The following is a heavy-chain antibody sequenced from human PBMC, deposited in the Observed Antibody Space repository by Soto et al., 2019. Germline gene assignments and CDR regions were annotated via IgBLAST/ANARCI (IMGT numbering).Heavy chain of an antibody. D-gene: IGHD2-15*01. CDR2: IYNSGSP. CDR1: GASISGYY. Sequence: SETLSLTCTVSGASISGYYWGWIRQPPGMGLEWIGHIYNSGSPNFNPSLKSRVTISVDTSKNQISLKLTSVTAADTAAYYCAKETIVNDFYYMDVWGKGTTVTVSS. V-gene: IGHV4-59*01. J-gene: IGHJ6*03. CDR3: AKETIVNDFYYMDV.